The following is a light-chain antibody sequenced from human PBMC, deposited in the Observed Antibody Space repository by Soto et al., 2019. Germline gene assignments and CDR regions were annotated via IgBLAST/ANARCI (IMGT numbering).Light chain of an antibody. CDR2: GAS. Sequence: IQMTQSPSSLSASAGDRVTITCRASQGISNYLNWYQQRVGTAPKLLIYGASILQSGVPARFSGSGFGTDFTLTIDSLQPEDFAIYYCQQSVKVPRTFGHGTRVEIK. J-gene: IGKJ1*01. CDR3: QQSVKVPRT. V-gene: IGKV1-39*01. CDR1: QGISNY.